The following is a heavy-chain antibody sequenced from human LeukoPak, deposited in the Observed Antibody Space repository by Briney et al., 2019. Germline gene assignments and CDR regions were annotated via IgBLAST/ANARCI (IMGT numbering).Heavy chain of an antibody. CDR2: ISAYNGNT. CDR3: ARDLDLHYYGSGSYPSYFDY. J-gene: IGHJ4*02. Sequence: ASVKVSCKASGGTFSSYAISWVRQAPGQGLEWMGWISAYNGNTNYAQKLQGRVTMTTDTSTSTAYMELRSLRSDDTAVYYCARDLDLHYYGSGSYPSYFDYWGQGTLVTVSS. V-gene: IGHV1-18*01. CDR1: GGTFSSYA. D-gene: IGHD3-10*01.